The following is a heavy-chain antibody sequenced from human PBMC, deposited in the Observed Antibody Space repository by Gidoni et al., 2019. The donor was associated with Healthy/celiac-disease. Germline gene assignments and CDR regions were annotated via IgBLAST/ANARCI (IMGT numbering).Heavy chain of an antibody. Sequence: EVPLVESGGGLVQPGGSLRLSCAASGFTVSCNYMSWVRQAPGKGLEGVSVIYSGGSTYYADSVKGRFTISRDNSKNTLYLQMNSLRAEDTAVYYCAREFIAAADPFWYFDLWGRGTLVTVSS. V-gene: IGHV3-66*02. J-gene: IGHJ2*01. D-gene: IGHD6-13*01. CDR3: AREFIAAADPFWYFDL. CDR1: GFTVSCNY. CDR2: IYSGGST.